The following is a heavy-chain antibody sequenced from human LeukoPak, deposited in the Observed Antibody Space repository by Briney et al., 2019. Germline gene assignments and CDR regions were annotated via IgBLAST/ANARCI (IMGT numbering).Heavy chain of an antibody. Sequence: GASVKVSCTASGGTFSSYTISWVRQAHGQGLEWMGRIIPILGIANYAQKFQGRVTITADKSTSTAYMELSSLRSEDTAVYYCASPLAVAGTHFDYWGQGTLVTVSS. D-gene: IGHD6-19*01. J-gene: IGHJ4*02. CDR2: IIPILGIA. CDR1: GGTFSSYT. CDR3: ASPLAVAGTHFDY. V-gene: IGHV1-69*02.